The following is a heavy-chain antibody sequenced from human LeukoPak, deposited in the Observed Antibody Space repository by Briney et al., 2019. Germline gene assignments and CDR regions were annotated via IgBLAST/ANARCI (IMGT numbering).Heavy chain of an antibody. CDR2: ISSSSSTI. CDR3: ARERDITGRDY. V-gene: IGHV3-48*04. D-gene: IGHD1-20*01. CDR1: GFTFSSYS. Sequence: TGGSLRLSCAASGFTFSSYSLNWVRQAPGKGLEWVSYISSSSSTIYYADSVKGRFTISRDNAKNSLYLQMNSLRAEDTAVYYCARERDITGRDYWGQGTLVTVSS. J-gene: IGHJ4*02.